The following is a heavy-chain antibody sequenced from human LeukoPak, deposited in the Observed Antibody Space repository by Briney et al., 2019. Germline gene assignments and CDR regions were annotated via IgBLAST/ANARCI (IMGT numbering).Heavy chain of an antibody. CDR3: AELGITMIGGV. CDR1: VFTLTIYG. D-gene: IGHD3-10*02. Sequence: VGCLRLSRAASVFTLTIYGTHRGPAAPDRGLGSGAFIRYDGSNKYYADSVKGRFTISRDNAKNSLYLQMSSLRAEDTAVYYCAELGITMIGGVWGKGTTVTISS. V-gene: IGHV3-30*02. J-gene: IGHJ6*04. CDR2: IRYDGSNK.